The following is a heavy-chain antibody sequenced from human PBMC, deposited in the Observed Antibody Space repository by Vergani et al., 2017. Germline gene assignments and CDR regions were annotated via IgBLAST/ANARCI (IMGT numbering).Heavy chain of an antibody. D-gene: IGHD6-13*01. V-gene: IGHV4-59*01. CDR1: GGSISSYY. CDR3: ARGEQQLDPIFPYYYYYYMDV. CDR2: IYYSGST. Sequence: QVQLQESGPGLVKPSETLSLTCTVSGGSISSYYWSWIRQPPGKGLEWIGYIYYSGSTNYNPSLKSRVTISVDTSKNQFSLKLSSVTAADTPVYYCARGEQQLDPIFPYYYYYYMDVWGKGTTVTVSS. J-gene: IGHJ6*03.